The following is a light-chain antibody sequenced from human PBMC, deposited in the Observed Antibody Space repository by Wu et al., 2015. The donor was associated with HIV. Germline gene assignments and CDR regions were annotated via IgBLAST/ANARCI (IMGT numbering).Light chain of an antibody. J-gene: IGKJ5*01. CDR1: QTVYNY. CDR2: DAS. CDR3: QQYGNSPIT. V-gene: IGKV3D-15*01. Sequence: EIVMTQSPATLSVSPGERATLSCRASQTVYNYFAWYQQRPGQAPRLLIKDASNRASGIPDRFSGGGSGTDFTLTIGRLESEDFAIYFCQQYGNSPITFGQGTRLE.